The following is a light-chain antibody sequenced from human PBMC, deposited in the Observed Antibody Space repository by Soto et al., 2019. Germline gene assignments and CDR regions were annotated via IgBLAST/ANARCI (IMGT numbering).Light chain of an antibody. CDR1: TSNIGSNY. Sequence: QSVLTQPPSASATPGQRVTISCSGSTSNIGSNYVYWYQQLPGSAPKLLVYKNGQRPSGVPDRFSGSKSGTSASLAISGLRSDDASDYYCAAWDDTLRRPVFGGGTKLTVL. CDR3: AAWDDTLRRPV. CDR2: KNG. V-gene: IGLV1-47*01. J-gene: IGLJ3*02.